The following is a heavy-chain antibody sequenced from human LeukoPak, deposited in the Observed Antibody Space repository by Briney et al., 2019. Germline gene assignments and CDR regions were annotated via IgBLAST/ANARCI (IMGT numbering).Heavy chain of an antibody. Sequence: SETLSLTCTVSGGSISSYYWSWIRQPPGKGLEWIGYIYYSGSTNYNPSLKSRVTISVDTSKNQFSLKLSSVTAADTAVYYCARAGSSWHTGSDWFDPWGQGTLVTVSS. CDR2: IYYSGST. V-gene: IGHV4-59*01. CDR3: ARAGSSWHTGSDWFDP. CDR1: GGSISSYY. J-gene: IGHJ5*02. D-gene: IGHD6-13*01.